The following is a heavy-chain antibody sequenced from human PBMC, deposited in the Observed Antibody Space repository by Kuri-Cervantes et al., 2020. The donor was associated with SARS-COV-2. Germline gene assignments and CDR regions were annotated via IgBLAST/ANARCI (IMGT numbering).Heavy chain of an antibody. CDR2: ISYDGSNK. V-gene: IGHV3-30*12. Sequence: GGSLKISCAASGFTFSSYGMHWVRQAPGKGLEWVAVISYDGSNKYYADSVKGRFTISRDNAKNSLYLQMNSLRAEDTALYHCSTNDYGVSYMDVWGKGTTVTVSS. CDR1: GFTFSSYG. CDR3: STNDYGVSYMDV. J-gene: IGHJ6*03. D-gene: IGHD4-17*01.